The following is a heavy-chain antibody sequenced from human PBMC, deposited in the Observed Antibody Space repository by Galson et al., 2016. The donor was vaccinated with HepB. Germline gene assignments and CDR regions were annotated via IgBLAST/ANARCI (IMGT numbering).Heavy chain of an antibody. V-gene: IGHV4-59*01. CDR3: ATRTGVYDFWDPGWFDP. J-gene: IGHJ5*02. D-gene: IGHD3-3*01. Sequence: SETLSLTCTVSGGSISSYYWSWIRQPPGKGLEWIGHIYYSGSTNYNPSLKSRITTSVDTSKNKLSLKLSSVTAADTAIYYCATRTGVYDFWDPGWFDPWGQGTLVTVSS. CDR2: IYYSGST. CDR1: GGSISSYY.